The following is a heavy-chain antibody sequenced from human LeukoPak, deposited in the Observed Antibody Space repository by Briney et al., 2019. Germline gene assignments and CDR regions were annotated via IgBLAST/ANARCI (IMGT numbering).Heavy chain of an antibody. J-gene: IGHJ3*02. D-gene: IGHD3-22*01. Sequence: GGSLRLSCAASGFTFSGYSMNWVRQAPGKWLEWVSSISSSSSYIYYADSVKGRFTISRDNAKNSLYLQMNSLRAEDTAVYYCARANYYYDSSGYRHAFDIWGQGTMVTVSS. CDR1: GFTFSGYS. CDR3: ARANYYYDSSGYRHAFDI. CDR2: ISSSSSYI. V-gene: IGHV3-21*01.